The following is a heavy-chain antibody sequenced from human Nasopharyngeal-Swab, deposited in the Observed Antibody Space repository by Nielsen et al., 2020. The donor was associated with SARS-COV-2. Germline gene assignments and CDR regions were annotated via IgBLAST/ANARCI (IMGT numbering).Heavy chain of an antibody. Sequence: KVSCKGSGYSFTSYWIGWVRQMPGKGLEWMGIIYPGDSATRYSPSFQGQVTISADKSISTAYLQWSSLKASDTAMYYCARRVGYCSGGSCYFDYWGQGTLVTVSS. CDR1: GYSFTSYW. CDR2: IYPGDSAT. J-gene: IGHJ4*02. CDR3: ARRVGYCSGGSCYFDY. D-gene: IGHD2-15*01. V-gene: IGHV5-51*01.